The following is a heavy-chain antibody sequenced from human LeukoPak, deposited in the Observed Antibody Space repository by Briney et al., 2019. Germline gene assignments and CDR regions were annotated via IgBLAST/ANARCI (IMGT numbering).Heavy chain of an antibody. D-gene: IGHD3-10*01. CDR1: GGTFSIYA. J-gene: IGHJ4*02. Sequence: SVKVSCXASGGTFSIYAISWVRQARGQGLEWMGGIIPIFGTANYAQKFQGRVTITTGESTSTAYMELSSLRSEDTAVYYCARNTMYFDYWGQGTLVTVSS. CDR2: IIPIFGTA. V-gene: IGHV1-69*05. CDR3: ARNTMYFDY.